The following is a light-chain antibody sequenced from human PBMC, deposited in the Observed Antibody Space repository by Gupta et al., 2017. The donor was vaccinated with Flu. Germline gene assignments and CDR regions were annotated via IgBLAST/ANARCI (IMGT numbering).Light chain of an antibody. CDR2: GAS. V-gene: IGKV3-15*01. J-gene: IGKJ2*01. CDR1: PRVNSY. CDR3: QQYNDWFMYT. Sequence: IVMTQSPTTLSVSPGERATLSCRASPRVNSYLAWYQQKPGQAPRLLIYGASTRATDIPARFSGSGSGTEFTLTISSLQAEDFAVYYCQQYNDWFMYTFGQGTKLEI.